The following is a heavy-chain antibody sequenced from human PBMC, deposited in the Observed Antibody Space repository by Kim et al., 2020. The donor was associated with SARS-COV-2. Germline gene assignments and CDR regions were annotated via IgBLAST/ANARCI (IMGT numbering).Heavy chain of an antibody. V-gene: IGHV3-7*03. D-gene: IGHD6-6*01. CDR1: GFTFSSYW. J-gene: IGHJ4*02. CDR2: IKQDGSEK. Sequence: GGSLRLSCAASGFTFSSYWMSWVRQAPGKGLEWVANIKQDGSEKYYVDSVKGRFTISRDNAKNSLYLQMNSLRAEDTAVYYCARALARTSHHEIDYCGQGTLVTVSS. CDR3: ARALARTSHHEIDY.